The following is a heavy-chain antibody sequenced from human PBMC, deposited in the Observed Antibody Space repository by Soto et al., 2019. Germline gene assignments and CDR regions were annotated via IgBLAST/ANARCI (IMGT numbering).Heavy chain of an antibody. J-gene: IGHJ5*02. Sequence: EVQLLESGGGLVHPGGSLRLSCAASGFTFSSYAMSWVRQAPGKGLEWVSAISGSGGSTYYADYVKGRFTSSRDNSKNTRYLQMNSLRAKDTAVYYCAKGSSVPWFDPWGQGTLVTVSS. CDR3: AKGSSVPWFDP. CDR2: ISGSGGST. V-gene: IGHV3-23*01. CDR1: GFTFSSYA. D-gene: IGHD1-1*01.